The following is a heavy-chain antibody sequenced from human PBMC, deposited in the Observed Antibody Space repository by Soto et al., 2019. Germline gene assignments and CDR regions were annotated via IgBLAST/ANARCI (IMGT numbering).Heavy chain of an antibody. J-gene: IGHJ6*02. D-gene: IGHD5-18*01. CDR1: GFTFSDHA. CDR2: IWNDGIKK. Sequence: QVHLVESGGGVVQPGTSLRLSCAASGFTFSDHAMYWVRQAPGKGLEWVAVIWNDGIKKFYAESVKGRLTISRDNSKNIWYLQINDLRVEERGVYYGARDPERWIPRGGGFYGMDVWGQGTTVTASS. V-gene: IGHV3-33*01. CDR3: ARDPERWIPRGGGFYGMDV.